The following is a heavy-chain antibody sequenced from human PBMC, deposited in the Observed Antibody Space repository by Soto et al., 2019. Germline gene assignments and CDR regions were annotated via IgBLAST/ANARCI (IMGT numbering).Heavy chain of an antibody. Sequence: EAQLLESGGDLVQPGGSLRLSCAASEFSFDDYAMSWVRQAPGKGLEWVSSITYTGVSTYYADSVKGRFTISRDNSKDTLYLQMNSLIAEDTATYYCAKASVWYPYFDSWGQGTLVTVSS. J-gene: IGHJ4*02. V-gene: IGHV3-23*01. CDR3: AKASVWYPYFDS. CDR2: ITYTGVST. CDR1: EFSFDDYA. D-gene: IGHD6-13*01.